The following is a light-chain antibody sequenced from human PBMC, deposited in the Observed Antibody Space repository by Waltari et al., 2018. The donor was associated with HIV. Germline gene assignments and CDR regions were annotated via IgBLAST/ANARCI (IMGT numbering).Light chain of an antibody. J-gene: IGKJ1*01. Sequence: ETVMTQSPATLSVSPGERVTLSCRASQRVSSNLAWYQQKPGQAPRLLIFDASTRATGLPARFTGGGSGTEFTLTISSLQSEDFAVYYCQQYNDWPLAFGQGTKVEIK. CDR1: QRVSSN. CDR3: QQYNDWPLA. V-gene: IGKV3-15*01. CDR2: DAS.